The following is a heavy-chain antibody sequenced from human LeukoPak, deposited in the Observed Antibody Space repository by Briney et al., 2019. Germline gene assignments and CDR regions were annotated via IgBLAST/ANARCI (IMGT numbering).Heavy chain of an antibody. D-gene: IGHD6-6*01. V-gene: IGHV3-48*01. CDR3: ARVERGSSSSVGY. Sequence: GGSLRLSCAASGFTFSSYSMNWVRQAPGKGLEWVSYISSSSSTTYYADSMKGRFTISRDNAKNSLYLQMSSLRAEDTAVYYCARVERGSSSSVGYWGQGTLVTVSS. J-gene: IGHJ4*02. CDR1: GFTFSSYS. CDR2: ISSSSSTT.